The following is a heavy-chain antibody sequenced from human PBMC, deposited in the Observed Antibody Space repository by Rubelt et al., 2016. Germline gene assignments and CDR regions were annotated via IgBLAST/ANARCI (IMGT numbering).Heavy chain of an antibody. J-gene: IGHJ1*01. CDR3: ASCDRSGGSCSADFQH. V-gene: IGHV3-33*01. Sequence: ESGGGVVQPGRSLRLSCAASGFTFSSYGMHWVRQAPGKGLEWVAVIWYDGSNKYYADSVKGRFTISRDNSKNTLYLQMNSLRAEDTAVYYCASCDRSGGSCSADFQHWGQGTLVTVSS. CDR2: IWYDGSNK. D-gene: IGHD2-15*01. CDR1: GFTFSSYG.